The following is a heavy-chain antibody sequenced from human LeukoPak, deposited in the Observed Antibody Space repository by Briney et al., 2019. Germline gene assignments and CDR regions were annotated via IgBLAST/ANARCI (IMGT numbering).Heavy chain of an antibody. V-gene: IGHV1-18*01. CDR2: ISAYNGNT. CDR3: AREVRVVVAATDYYYYYGMDV. Sequence: VASVKVSCKASGYTFTSYGISWVRQAPGQGLEWVGWISAYNGNTNYAQKLQGRVTMTTDTSSSTAYMELRSLRSDDTAVYYCAREVRVVVAATDYYYYYGMDVWGQGTTVTVSS. CDR1: GYTFTSYG. J-gene: IGHJ6*02. D-gene: IGHD2-15*01.